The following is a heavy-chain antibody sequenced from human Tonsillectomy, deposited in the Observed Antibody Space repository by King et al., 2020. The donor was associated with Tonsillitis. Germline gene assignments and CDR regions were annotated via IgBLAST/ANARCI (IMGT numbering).Heavy chain of an antibody. D-gene: IGHD6-19*01. CDR3: ASDRYSSGWYHLYFDY. J-gene: IGHJ4*02. V-gene: IGHV3-7*01. CDR1: GFTFSSYW. CDR2: IKQDRSEK. Sequence: VQLVESGGGLVQPGGSLRLSCAASGFTFSSYWMSWVRQAPGKGLEWVANIKQDRSEKYYVDSVKGRFTISRDNAKNSLYLQMNSLRAEDTAVYYCASDRYSSGWYHLYFDYWGQGTLVTVSS.